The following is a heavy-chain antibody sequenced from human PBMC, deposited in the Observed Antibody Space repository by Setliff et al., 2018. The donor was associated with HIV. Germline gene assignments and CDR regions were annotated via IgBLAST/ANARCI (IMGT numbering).Heavy chain of an antibody. CDR3: ARLSIPAYYYMDV. CDR2: ISTYNGNT. Sequence: ASVKVSCKASGYTFTTYGITWVRQAPGQGLEWMGWISTYNGNTNYAQKFQGRVTMTTVPSTSTAYMELRSLRSDDTAVYYCARLSIPAYYYMDVWGKGTTVTVSS. D-gene: IGHD2-21*01. J-gene: IGHJ6*03. CDR1: GYTFTTYG. V-gene: IGHV1-18*01.